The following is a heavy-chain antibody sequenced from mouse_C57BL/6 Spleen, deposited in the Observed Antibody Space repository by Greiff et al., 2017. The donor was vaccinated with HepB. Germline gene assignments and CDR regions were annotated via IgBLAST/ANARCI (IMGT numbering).Heavy chain of an antibody. Sequence: QVQLQQSGAELVRPGASVTLSCKASGYTFTDYEMHWVKQTPVHGLEWIGAIDPETGGTAYNQKFKGKAILTADKSSSTAYMELRSLTSEDSAVYYCTKANWDSFAYWGQGTLVTVSA. CDR2: IDPETGGT. CDR3: TKANWDSFAY. D-gene: IGHD4-1*01. CDR1: GYTFTDYE. J-gene: IGHJ3*01. V-gene: IGHV1-15*01.